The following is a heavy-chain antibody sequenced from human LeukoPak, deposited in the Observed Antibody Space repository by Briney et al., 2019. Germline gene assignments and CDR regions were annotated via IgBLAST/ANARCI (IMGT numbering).Heavy chain of an antibody. D-gene: IGHD6-13*01. V-gene: IGHV1-8*02. CDR2: MNPNSGNT. CDR3: ARELGYSSSWYVPHYYYYMDV. CDR1: GYTFTSYG. J-gene: IGHJ6*03. Sequence: ASVKVSCKASGYTFTSYGISWVRQATGQGLEWMGWMNPNSGNTGYAQKFQGRVTMTRNTSISTAYMELSSLRSEDTAVYYCARELGYSSSWYVPHYYYYMDVWGKGTTVTISS.